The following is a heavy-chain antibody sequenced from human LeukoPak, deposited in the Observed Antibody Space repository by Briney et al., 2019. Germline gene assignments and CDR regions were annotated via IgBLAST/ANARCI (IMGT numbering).Heavy chain of an antibody. Sequence: GGSLRLSCAASGFTFSSYWTSWVRQAPGKGLEWVANIKQDGSEKYYVDSVKGRFTISRDNAKNSLYLQMNSLRAEDTAVYYCVRGGRGYSYEYYYYYGMDVWGQGTTVTVSS. V-gene: IGHV3-7*04. CDR2: IKQDGSEK. J-gene: IGHJ6*02. CDR1: GFTFSSYW. D-gene: IGHD5-18*01. CDR3: VRGGRGYSYEYYYYYGMDV.